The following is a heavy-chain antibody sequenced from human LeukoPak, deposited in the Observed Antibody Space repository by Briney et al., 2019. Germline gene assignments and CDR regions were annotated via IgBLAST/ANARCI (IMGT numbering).Heavy chain of an antibody. J-gene: IGHJ5*02. V-gene: IGHV1-18*01. CDR3: ARNMVRGVMNWFDP. D-gene: IGHD3-10*01. Sequence: ASVKVSCKASGYAFTSYGISWVRQAPGQGLEWMGWISAYNGNTNYAQKLQGRVTMTTDTSTSTAYMELRSLRSDDTAVYYRARNMVRGVMNWFDPWGQGTLVTVSS. CDR2: ISAYNGNT. CDR1: GYAFTSYG.